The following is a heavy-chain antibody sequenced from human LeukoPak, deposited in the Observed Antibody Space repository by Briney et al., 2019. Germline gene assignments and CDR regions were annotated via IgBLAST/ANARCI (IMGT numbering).Heavy chain of an antibody. Sequence: GGSLRLFCTASGFTFSSYGMHWVRQAPGKGLEWVAVIWYDGSNQQYADSVKGRFTISRDNAKNSLYLQMNSLRAEDTAVYYCARRYCSTTSCLLDYWGQGTLVTVSS. CDR3: ARRYCSTTSCLLDY. CDR1: GFTFSSYG. D-gene: IGHD2-2*01. J-gene: IGHJ4*02. V-gene: IGHV3-33*03. CDR2: IWYDGSNQ.